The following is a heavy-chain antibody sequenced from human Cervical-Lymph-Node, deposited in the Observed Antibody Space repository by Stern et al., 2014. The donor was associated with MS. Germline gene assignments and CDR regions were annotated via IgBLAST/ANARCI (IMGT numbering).Heavy chain of an antibody. D-gene: IGHD3-16*01. CDR3: TRAVGGVGRE. CDR2: INPNGSVT. J-gene: IGHJ4*02. Sequence: QVQLMQSGPEVKKPGASVMVSCKTSGYTFTNYYIHWVRQAPGQGLEWMGIINPNGSVTASAQKFQGRLTMTRDTSTTTVYMRLITLTSEDTAMYYCTRAVGGVGREWGQGPLVFVSS. V-gene: IGHV1-46*01. CDR1: GYTFTNYY.